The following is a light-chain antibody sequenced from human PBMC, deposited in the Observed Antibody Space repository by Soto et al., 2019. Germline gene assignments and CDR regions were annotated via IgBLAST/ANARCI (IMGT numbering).Light chain of an antibody. CDR2: QLS. CDR3: MQGTHWPPMYT. J-gene: IGKJ2*01. V-gene: IGKV2-30*01. CDR1: QSLVYTDGNTY. Sequence: DVVETQSPLSLPVTLGQPASISCRSSQSLVYTDGNTYLNWFQQRPGQSPRRVIYQLSNRDSGVPDRFSGSGSGTDFTMKISRVEAEDFGVYYCMQGTHWPPMYTFGQGTKLEIK.